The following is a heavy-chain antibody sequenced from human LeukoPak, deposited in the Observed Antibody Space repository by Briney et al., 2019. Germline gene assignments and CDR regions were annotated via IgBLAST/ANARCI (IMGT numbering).Heavy chain of an antibody. Sequence: GGSLRLSCAASGFTFSIYGMHWVRQAPGKGLEWVANIKQDGSEKYYVDSVKGRFTISRDNAKNSLYLQMNSLRAEDTAVYYCARVRDYYYYMDVWGKGTTVTVSS. CDR1: GFTFSIYG. V-gene: IGHV3-7*01. J-gene: IGHJ6*03. CDR3: ARVRDYYYYMDV. CDR2: IKQDGSEK.